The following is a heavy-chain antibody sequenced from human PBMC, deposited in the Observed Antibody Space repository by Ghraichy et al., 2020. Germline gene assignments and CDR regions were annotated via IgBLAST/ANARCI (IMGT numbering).Heavy chain of an antibody. CDR2: INHSGST. CDR3: ARDRRRVASIDP. D-gene: IGHD5-12*01. J-gene: IGHJ5*02. CDR1: GGSFSGYY. V-gene: IGHV4-34*01. Sequence: SQTLSLTCAVYGGSFSGYYWSWIRQPPGKGLEWIGEINHSGSTNYNPSLKSRVTISVDTSKNQFSLKLSSVTAADTAVYYCARDRRRVASIDPWGQGTLVTVSS.